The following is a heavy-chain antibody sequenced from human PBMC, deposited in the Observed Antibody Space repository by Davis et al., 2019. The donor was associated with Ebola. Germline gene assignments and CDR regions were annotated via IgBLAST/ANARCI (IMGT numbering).Heavy chain of an antibody. Sequence: SETLSLTCTVSGGSISSGGYYWSWIRRHPGKGLEWIGYIYYSGSTYYNPSLKSRVTISVDTSKNQFSLKLSSVTAADTAVYYCARVWVVVTAIARANDAFDIWGQGTMVTVSS. CDR2: IYYSGST. D-gene: IGHD2-21*02. J-gene: IGHJ3*02. CDR1: GGSISSGGYY. V-gene: IGHV4-31*03. CDR3: ARVWVVVTAIARANDAFDI.